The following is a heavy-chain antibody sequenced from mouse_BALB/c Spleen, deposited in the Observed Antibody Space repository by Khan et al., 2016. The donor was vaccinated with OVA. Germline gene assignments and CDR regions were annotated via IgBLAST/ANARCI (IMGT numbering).Heavy chain of an antibody. CDR1: GFAFNSYD. J-gene: IGHJ3*01. V-gene: IGHV5-9*02. CDR3: TRPSYYGNPWFTY. Sequence: EVELVESGGGLVKPGGSLKLSCVVSGFAFNSYDMSWVRQTPEKRLEWVATISSTGTYTYYPDSVKGRFTISRDTARNTLYLQMSSLRSEDTALYYCTRPSYYGNPWFTYWGQGTLVTVSA. D-gene: IGHD2-10*01. CDR2: ISSTGTYT.